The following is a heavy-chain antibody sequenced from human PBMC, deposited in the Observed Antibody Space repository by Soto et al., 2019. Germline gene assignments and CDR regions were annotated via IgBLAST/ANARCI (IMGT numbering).Heavy chain of an antibody. J-gene: IGHJ4*02. CDR1: GYTFSNYY. CDR2: INPNGGST. V-gene: IGHV1-46*04. D-gene: IGHD7-27*01. CDR3: ARNLALGDY. Sequence: QVQLVQSGAEVRKPGSSVKVSCKASGYTFSNYYIHWVRQAPGQGPEWMAIINPNGGSTNYAQNLKGRLTVTRDTSTATVYMELSALRSEDTAVHYCARNLALGDYWGQGTLVAVSS.